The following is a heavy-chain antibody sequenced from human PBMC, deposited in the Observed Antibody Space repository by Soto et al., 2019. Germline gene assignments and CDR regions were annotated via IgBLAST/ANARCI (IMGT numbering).Heavy chain of an antibody. V-gene: IGHV1-46*03. CDR1: GYTFTNYY. J-gene: IGHJ5*02. Sequence: ASVKVSCKASGYTFTNYYMNWVRQAPEQVLEWMGIINPSGGNTLYAQKFQGRVTMTRDTSTSTVYMELSSLRSEDTSLYYCARDLSPSGSNPGNWFDPWGQGTLVTVSS. CDR3: ARDLSPSGSNPGNWFDP. D-gene: IGHD3-10*01. CDR2: INPSGGNT.